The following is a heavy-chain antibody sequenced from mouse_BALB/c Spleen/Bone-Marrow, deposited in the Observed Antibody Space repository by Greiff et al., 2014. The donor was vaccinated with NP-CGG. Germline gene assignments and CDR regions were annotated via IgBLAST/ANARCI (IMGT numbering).Heavy chain of an antibody. J-gene: IGHJ4*01. V-gene: IGHV5-4*02. CDR2: ISDGGSYT. D-gene: IGHD2-14*01. CDR3: ARDRGVQGYAMDY. Sequence: EVQLQESGGGLVKPGGSLKLSCAASGFTFSDYYMYWVRQTREKRLEWVATISDGGSYTYYPDSVKGRFTISRDIAKNNLYLQMSSLKSEDTAMYYCARDRGVQGYAMDYWGQGTSVTVSS. CDR1: GFTFSDYY.